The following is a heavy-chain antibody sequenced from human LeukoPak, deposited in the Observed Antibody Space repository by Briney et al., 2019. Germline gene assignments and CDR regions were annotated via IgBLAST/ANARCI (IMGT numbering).Heavy chain of an antibody. V-gene: IGHV3-21*01. D-gene: IGHD5-24*01. CDR3: ITARRNANGYCAFDY. CDR1: GFTLGGYT. CDR2: ISSGSDYI. Sequence: GGSLRLSCAASGFTLGGYTMNWVRQAPGEGLEWVSSISSGSDYIYYADSVRGRFTISRDNTENSLFLEINSLRADDTAVYYCITARRNANGYCAFDYWGQGALVAVAS. J-gene: IGHJ4*02.